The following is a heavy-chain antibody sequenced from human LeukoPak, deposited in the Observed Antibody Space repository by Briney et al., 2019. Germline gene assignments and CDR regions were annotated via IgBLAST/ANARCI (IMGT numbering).Heavy chain of an antibody. CDR2: IKQDGSET. Sequence: GGSLRLSCAASEFTFTNYWMTWVRQAQGKGQEWVANIKQDGSETYYVDSVKGRFTISRDNAKNSLYLQLNILRAEDTAVYYCARVGSEWYRGAFDIWGQGTMVTVSS. CDR1: EFTFTNYW. V-gene: IGHV3-7*01. CDR3: ARVGSEWYRGAFDI. D-gene: IGHD6-19*01. J-gene: IGHJ3*02.